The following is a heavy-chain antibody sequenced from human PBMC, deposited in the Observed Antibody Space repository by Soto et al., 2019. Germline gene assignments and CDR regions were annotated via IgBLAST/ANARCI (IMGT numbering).Heavy chain of an antibody. D-gene: IGHD3-22*01. V-gene: IGHV3-30*03. CDR1: GFTFTSYG. CDR3: ATSNVNYYDSSGSFGY. CDR2: ILHDGSAE. J-gene: IGHJ4*02. Sequence: PGGSLRLSCAASGFTFTSYGVHWVRQAPGKGLGWMALILHDGSAEYYADSVKGRFTISRDNSKNTLYLQMNSLRAEDTAVYYCATSNVNYYDSSGSFGYWGQGTLVTVSS.